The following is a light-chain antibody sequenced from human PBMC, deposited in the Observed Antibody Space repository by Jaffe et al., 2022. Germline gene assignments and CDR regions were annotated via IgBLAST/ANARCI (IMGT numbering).Light chain of an antibody. CDR1: SSDIGGYDY. V-gene: IGLV2-14*03. J-gene: IGLJ2*01. Sequence: QSALTQPASVSGSPGQSITISCTGTSSDIGGYDYVCWYQQHPGKAPKLMIYDVSNRPSGVSDRFSGSKSGDTASLTISGLQADDEADYYCASYRSSSVVFGGGTKLTVL. CDR2: DVS. CDR3: ASYRSSSVV.